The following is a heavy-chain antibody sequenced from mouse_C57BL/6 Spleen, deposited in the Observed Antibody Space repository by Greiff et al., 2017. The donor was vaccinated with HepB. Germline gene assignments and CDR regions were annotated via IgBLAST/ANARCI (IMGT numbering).Heavy chain of an antibody. CDR1: GYAFSSSW. V-gene: IGHV1-82*01. J-gene: IGHJ4*01. CDR2: IYPGDGDT. D-gene: IGHD2-1*01. CDR3: ARSPYYGNYADYYAMDY. Sequence: QVQLQQSGPELVKPGASVKISCKASGYAFSSSWMNWVKQRPGKGLEWIGRIYPGDGDTNYNGKFKGKATLTADKSSSTAYMQLSSLTSEDSAVYFCARSPYYGNYADYYAMDYWGQGTSVTVSS.